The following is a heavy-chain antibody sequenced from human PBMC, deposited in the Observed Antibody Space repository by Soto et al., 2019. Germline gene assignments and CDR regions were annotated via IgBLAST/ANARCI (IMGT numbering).Heavy chain of an antibody. CDR3: ARDTGGSYDY. V-gene: IGHV3-72*01. Sequence: PGGSLRLSCAGSGFTFSDYYMDWVRQVPGKGLEWVGRTRNKASSYTSEYAPSVKGRFTISRDESQDSMYLQMDSLKTEDTAVYYCARDTGGSYDYWGQGALVTVSS. CDR2: TRNKASSYTS. J-gene: IGHJ4*02. D-gene: IGHD3-16*01. CDR1: GFTFSDYY.